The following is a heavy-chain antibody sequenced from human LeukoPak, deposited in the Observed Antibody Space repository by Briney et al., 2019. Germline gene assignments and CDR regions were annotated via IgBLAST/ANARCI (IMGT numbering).Heavy chain of an antibody. D-gene: IGHD3-10*01. CDR3: AKRYSDYGSGSYYFDY. Sequence: GGSLGLSCAASGFTFSSYAMSWVRQAPGKGLEWVSAISGSGGSTYYADSVKGRFTISRDNSKNTLYLQMNSLRAEDTAVYYCAKRYSDYGSGSYYFDYWGQGTLVTVSS. CDR2: ISGSGGST. J-gene: IGHJ4*02. CDR1: GFTFSSYA. V-gene: IGHV3-23*01.